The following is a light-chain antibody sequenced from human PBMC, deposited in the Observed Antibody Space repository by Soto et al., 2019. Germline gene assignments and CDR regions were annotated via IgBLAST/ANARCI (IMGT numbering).Light chain of an antibody. J-gene: IGKJ2*01. Sequence: DIPMTQSPSSLSASVGDRVTITCRASQGIRNDLGWYQQKPGKATKRLIYAASSLQSGVPSRFSGSGSGTDFPLTISSLQPEDFAAYYCLQHNSYPRYTFGQGTKLEIK. V-gene: IGKV1-17*01. CDR1: QGIRND. CDR3: LQHNSYPRYT. CDR2: AAS.